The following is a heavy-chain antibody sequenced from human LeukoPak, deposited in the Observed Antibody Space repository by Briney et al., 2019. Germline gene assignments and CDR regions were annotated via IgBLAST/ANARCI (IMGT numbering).Heavy chain of an antibody. Sequence: GGSLRLSGAVSGLTFSSYDMHWIPQGPGKGLEWVSSIGASGDTYYSGSVKGRFTISRENAKKSVYLQMSSLSAEDRAVYFCVLGAYWNDDKNAFHIWGPGTMVTVSS. J-gene: IGHJ3*02. V-gene: IGHV3-13*04. CDR1: GLTFSSYD. CDR2: IGASGDT. D-gene: IGHD1-1*01. CDR3: VLGAYWNDDKNAFHI.